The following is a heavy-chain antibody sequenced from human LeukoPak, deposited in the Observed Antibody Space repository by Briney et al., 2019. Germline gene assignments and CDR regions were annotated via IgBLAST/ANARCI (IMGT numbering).Heavy chain of an antibody. CDR3: ARAVVVDRLIDY. V-gene: IGHV4-34*01. D-gene: IGHD2-15*01. CDR2: INHSGST. CDR1: GGSFSGYY. J-gene: IGHJ4*02. Sequence: SETLSLTCAVYGGSFSGYYWSWIRQPPGKGLEWIGEINHSGSTNYNPSLKSRVTISVDTSKNQFSLKLSSVTAADTAVYYCARAVVVDRLIDYCGQGTLVTVSS.